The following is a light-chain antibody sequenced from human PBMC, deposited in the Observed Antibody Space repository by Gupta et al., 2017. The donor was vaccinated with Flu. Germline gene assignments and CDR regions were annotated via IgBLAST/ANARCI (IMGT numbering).Light chain of an antibody. CDR2: RTD. Sequence: QVVLTQPPSSSGTPGLRLTIHCSGARSNTGSNYVYWLQQLPVMAPKLLIDRTDQRPSGVTDRLSGSKSDTSGYLVISGLRSEDEGDDDWEAWDDSLSGVVFGGGTKLTVL. CDR1: RSNTGSNY. J-gene: IGLJ2*01. V-gene: IGLV1-47*01. CDR3: EAWDDSLSGVV.